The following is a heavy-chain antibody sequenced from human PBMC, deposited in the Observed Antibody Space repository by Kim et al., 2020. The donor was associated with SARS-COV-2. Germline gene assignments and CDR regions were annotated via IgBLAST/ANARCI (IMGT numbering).Heavy chain of an antibody. CDR3: ARGAPSGDY. V-gene: IGHV1-69*01. J-gene: IGHJ4*02. Sequence: GTANDTTKFQGRVTITEDESTRKAYMELSSLRSEDAAVYYCARGAPSGDYWGQGTLVTVSS. D-gene: IGHD1-26*01. CDR2: GTA.